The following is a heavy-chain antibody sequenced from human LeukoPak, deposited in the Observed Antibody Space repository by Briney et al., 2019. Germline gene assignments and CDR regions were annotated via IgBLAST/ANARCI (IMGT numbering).Heavy chain of an antibody. J-gene: IGHJ4*02. D-gene: IGHD3-10*01. CDR2: ISSSGTYV. CDR1: GFTFSSYS. V-gene: IGHV3-21*01. CDR3: AKVGGSGTYLHYFDY. Sequence: GGSLRLSCAASGFTFSSYSMNWVRQAPGKGLEWVSSISSSGTYVYYADSVKGRFTISRDNSKNTLYLQMNSLRAEDTALYYCAKVGGSGTYLHYFDYWGQGTLVTVSS.